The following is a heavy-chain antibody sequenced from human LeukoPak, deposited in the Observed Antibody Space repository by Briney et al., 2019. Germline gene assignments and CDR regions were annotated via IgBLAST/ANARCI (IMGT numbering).Heavy chain of an antibody. J-gene: IGHJ3*02. CDR3: ARAVSGTLGGAFDI. Sequence: GASVKVSCKASGYTFIDYFIRWMRQTPGQGLERLGWINPNSGVTRYAQKFQGRVTLTRDTAAYMELSSLKYDDTAVYYCARAVSGTLGGAFDIWGQGTAVTVSS. CDR1: GYTFIDYF. CDR2: INPNSGVT. V-gene: IGHV1-2*02. D-gene: IGHD1-14*01.